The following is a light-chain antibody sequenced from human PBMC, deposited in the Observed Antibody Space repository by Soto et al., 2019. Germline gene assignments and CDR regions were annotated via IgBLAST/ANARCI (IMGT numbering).Light chain of an antibody. V-gene: IGLV2-14*01. J-gene: IGLJ2*01. CDR1: SSDVGGYNH. CDR3: CSYTSLSTVV. CDR2: AVS. Sequence: QSALTQPASVSGSPGQSITISCTGTSSDVGGYNHASWYPHSPGKAPKLILFAVSDRPSGVSHRFSGSKSGNTASLTISGIKAEDEAVYYCCSYTSLSTVVFGGGTKLTVL.